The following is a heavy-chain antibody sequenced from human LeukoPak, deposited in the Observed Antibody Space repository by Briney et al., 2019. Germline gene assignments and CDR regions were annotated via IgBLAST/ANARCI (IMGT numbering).Heavy chain of an antibody. V-gene: IGHV3-33*01. CDR1: GFTFSSYG. D-gene: IGHD4-23*01. CDR3: AREGSNLPTFGY. Sequence: GGSLRLSCAASGFTFSSYGMHWVRQAPGKGLEWVAVIWYDGSNKYYADSVKGRFTISRDNSKNTLYLQMNSLRAEDTAVCYCAREGSNLPTFGYWGQGTLVTVSS. J-gene: IGHJ4*02. CDR2: IWYDGSNK.